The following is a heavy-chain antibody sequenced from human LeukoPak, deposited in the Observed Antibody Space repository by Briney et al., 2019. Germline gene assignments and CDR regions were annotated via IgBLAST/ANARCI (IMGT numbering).Heavy chain of an antibody. Sequence: GGSLRLACAASGFTFSSYAMSWVRQAPGKGLEWVSGISGSSGSTYSADSVKGRFTISRDNSKNTLYLQMSSLRAEDPAVYYCARERYSGTYYDYWGQGTPVTVSS. CDR1: GFTFSSYA. V-gene: IGHV3-23*01. D-gene: IGHD1-26*01. CDR2: ISGSSGST. J-gene: IGHJ4*02. CDR3: ARERYSGTYYDY.